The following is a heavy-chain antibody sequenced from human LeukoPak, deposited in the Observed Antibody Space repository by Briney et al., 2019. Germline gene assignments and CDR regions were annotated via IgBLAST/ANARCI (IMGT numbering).Heavy chain of an antibody. CDR1: GYSITSSSW. CDR3: AREHYTSGWYIRD. D-gene: IGHD6-19*01. Sequence: SETLSLTCAVSGYSITSSSWWGWIRQPPGKGLEWIGYIYHSGTTYYNPSLQSRVTMSVDTSKNQFSLKLTSVTAADTAVYYCAREHYTSGWYIRDWGQGTLVTVSS. J-gene: IGHJ4*02. V-gene: IGHV4-28*03. CDR2: IYHSGTT.